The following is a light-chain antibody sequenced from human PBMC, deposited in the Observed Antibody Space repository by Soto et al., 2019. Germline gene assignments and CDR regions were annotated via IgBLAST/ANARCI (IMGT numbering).Light chain of an antibody. J-gene: IGKJ5*01. CDR3: QHYGTSPST. CDR1: QSVSTN. Sequence: VLTQSPATLSLSPGERAPLSCRASQSVSTNLAWYQQKPGQAPRLLMYVASTRATAVPARFTASGYGKELALTISRMEHEDLAVYYCQHYGTSPSTFGQGTPLEIK. CDR2: VAS. V-gene: IGKV3-20*01.